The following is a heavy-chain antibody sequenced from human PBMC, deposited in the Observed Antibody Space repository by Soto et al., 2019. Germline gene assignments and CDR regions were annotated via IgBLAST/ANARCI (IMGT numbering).Heavy chain of an antibody. D-gene: IGHD6-13*01. J-gene: IGHJ6*02. CDR2: ISSSTSTI. Sequence: GGSLRISCAAPGFTFSSYSMNWVRQLPGKGLEWVSYISSSTSTIYYADSVKGRFTISRDNAQNSLYLQMNSLRAEDTAVYYCARRWVPYYYGMDVWGQGTTVTVSS. CDR1: GFTFSSYS. CDR3: ARRWVPYYYGMDV. V-gene: IGHV3-48*01.